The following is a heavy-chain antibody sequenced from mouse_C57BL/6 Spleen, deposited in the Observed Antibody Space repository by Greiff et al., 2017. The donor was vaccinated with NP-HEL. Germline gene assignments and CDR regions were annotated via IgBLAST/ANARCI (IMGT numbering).Heavy chain of an antibody. CDR2: INPNNGGT. Sequence: EVQLQQSGPELVKPGASVKMSCKASGYTFTDYNMHWVKQSHGKSLEWIGYINPNNGGTSYNQKFKGKATLTVNKSSSTAYMELRSLTSEDSAVYYCARSVTTVTPLDYWGQGTTLTVSS. V-gene: IGHV1-22*01. CDR1: GYTFTDYN. J-gene: IGHJ2*01. D-gene: IGHD1-1*01. CDR3: ARSVTTVTPLDY.